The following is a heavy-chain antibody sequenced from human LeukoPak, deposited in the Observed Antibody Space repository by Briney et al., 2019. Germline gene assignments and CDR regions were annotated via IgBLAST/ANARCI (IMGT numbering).Heavy chain of an antibody. Sequence: PGGPLRLSCAASGSAFNTYGMQWVRQAPGKGLEWVAVDSFNGRVQYYADSVRGRFTISRDNSKNTLYLQMNSLRAEDAAVYYCAKEGGPDNWYFDLRGRGTLATVSS. CDR3: AKEGGPDNWYFDL. CDR1: GSAFNTYG. CDR2: DSFNGRVQ. D-gene: IGHD2-15*01. V-gene: IGHV3-30*18. J-gene: IGHJ2*01.